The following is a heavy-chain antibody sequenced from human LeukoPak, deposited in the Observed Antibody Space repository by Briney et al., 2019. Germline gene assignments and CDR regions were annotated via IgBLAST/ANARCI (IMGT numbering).Heavy chain of an antibody. D-gene: IGHD3-3*01. CDR3: AKGLRGYLEWLLYAYYFDY. CDR1: GLTFRSYW. Sequence: GGSLRLSCAASGLTFRSYWMSWVRQAPGKGLEWVANIRQDGSEKFYVDSVKGRFTISRDNAKNSLYLQMNSLRVEDTAVYYCAKGLRGYLEWLLYAYYFDYWGQGTLVTVSS. J-gene: IGHJ4*02. CDR2: IRQDGSEK. V-gene: IGHV3-7*01.